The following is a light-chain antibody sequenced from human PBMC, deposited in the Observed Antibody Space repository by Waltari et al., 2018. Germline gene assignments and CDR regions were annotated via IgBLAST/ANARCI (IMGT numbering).Light chain of an antibody. CDR2: GAS. V-gene: IGKV3-20*01. CDR3: QQYGDLPLT. CDR1: QSVSSGS. J-gene: IGKJ5*01. Sequence: EIVLTQSPGTLSLSTGERANFSCWATQSVSSGSLAWYQQKPGQAPRLLIHGASSRAKGVPDRFSGSGSVTDVTLTINRLEAEEFAVYYCQQYGDLPLTFGQGTRLEIK.